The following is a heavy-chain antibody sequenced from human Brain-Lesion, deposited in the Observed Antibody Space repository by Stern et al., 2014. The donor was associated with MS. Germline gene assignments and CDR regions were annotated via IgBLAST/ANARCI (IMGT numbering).Heavy chain of an antibody. CDR3: AGEEDIRYCSGGSCTGNWFDP. D-gene: IGHD2-15*01. V-gene: IGHV4-39*01. CDR1: GGSVSSTSYA. J-gene: IGHJ5*02. CDR2: IYYSGNT. Sequence: QLQLQESGPGLVKPSETLSLTCTVAGGSVSSTSYAWAWIRQPPGKGLEWIGTIYYSGNTYYSPSLKSRLTISLDTSKKQFSLQRRSVTAADTAVYYCAGEEDIRYCSGGSCTGNWFDPWGQGTLVTVSS.